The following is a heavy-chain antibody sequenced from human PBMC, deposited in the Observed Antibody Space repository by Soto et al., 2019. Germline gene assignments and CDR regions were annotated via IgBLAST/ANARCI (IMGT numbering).Heavy chain of an antibody. Sequence: EVQLVESGGGLVQPGGSLRLSCAASGFTFSSSWMRWVRQAPGKGLVWVSRIYSDGSRTNYADSVQGRFTISRDNAKNTLYLQMNSLRAEDTALYYCARGPTGWYGYDYWGQGTLVTVSS. D-gene: IGHD6-19*01. CDR3: ARGPTGWYGYDY. J-gene: IGHJ4*02. V-gene: IGHV3-74*01. CDR2: IYSDGSRT. CDR1: GFTFSSSW.